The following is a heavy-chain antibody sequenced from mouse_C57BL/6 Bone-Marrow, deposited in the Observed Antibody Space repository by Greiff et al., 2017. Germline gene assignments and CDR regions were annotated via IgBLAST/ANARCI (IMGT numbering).Heavy chain of an antibody. D-gene: IGHD1-1*01. CDR1: GYTFTSYG. CDR3: ARDHYYGSSLYYFDY. J-gene: IGHJ2*01. Sequence: VQLQQSGAELARPGASVKLSCKASGYTFTSYGISWVKQRTGQGLEWIGEIYPRSGNTYYNEKFKGKATLTADKSSSTAYMELRSLTSEDSAFYFCARDHYYGSSLYYFDYWGQGTTLTVSS. V-gene: IGHV1-81*01. CDR2: IYPRSGNT.